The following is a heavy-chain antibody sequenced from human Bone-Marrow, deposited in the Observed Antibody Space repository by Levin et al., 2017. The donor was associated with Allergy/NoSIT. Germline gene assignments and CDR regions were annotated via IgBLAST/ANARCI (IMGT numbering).Heavy chain of an antibody. V-gene: IGHV3-15*01. CDR3: TTIRIAGVYTMDF. CDR2: IKTETDGGTT. D-gene: IGHD2-21*01. CDR1: GFTFSDAW. Sequence: GGSLRLSCAASGFTFSDAWMSWVRQAPGKGLEWVGRIKTETDGGTTDYAASVKGRFTISRHDSKNTLYLQMNSLKIDDTAVYYCTTIRIAGVYTMDFWGQGTTVTVSS. J-gene: IGHJ6*02.